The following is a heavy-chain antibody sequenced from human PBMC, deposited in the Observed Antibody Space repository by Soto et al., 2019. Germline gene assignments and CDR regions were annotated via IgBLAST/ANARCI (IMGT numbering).Heavy chain of an antibody. CDR1: GFTFSSYS. V-gene: IGHV3-21*01. Sequence: PGGSLRLSCAASGFTFSSYSMNWVRQAPGKGLEWVSSISSSSSYIYYADSVKGRFTISRDNAKNSLYLQMNSLRAEDTAVYYCARGFSLVDLVGVDPWGQGTXVTVSS. J-gene: IGHJ5*02. CDR2: ISSSSSYI. CDR3: ARGFSLVDLVGVDP. D-gene: IGHD3-10*01.